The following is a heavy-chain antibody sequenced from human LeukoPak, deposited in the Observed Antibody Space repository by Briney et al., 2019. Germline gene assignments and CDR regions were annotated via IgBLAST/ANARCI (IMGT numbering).Heavy chain of an antibody. V-gene: IGHV1/OR15-1*01. J-gene: IGHJ4*02. D-gene: IGHD3-22*01. CDR1: GYIFTDYY. Sequence: GASVKVSCKASGYIFTDYYMHWVRQAPGQELGWMGRINPNSGGTNYAQKFQGRVTMTRDTSISTAYTELSSLRSEDTAVYYCARALTYYYDYASFDYWGQGTLVTVSS. CDR3: ARALTYYYDYASFDY. CDR2: INPNSGGT.